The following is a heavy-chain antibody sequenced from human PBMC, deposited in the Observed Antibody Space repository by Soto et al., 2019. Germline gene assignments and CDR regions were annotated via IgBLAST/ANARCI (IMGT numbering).Heavy chain of an antibody. V-gene: IGHV4-4*07. CDR1: GASITSSSY. CDR3: ARGMTPPGAPAWYYFDS. J-gene: IGHJ4*02. CDR2: FSLSGTT. D-gene: IGHD2-8*02. Sequence: QVQLQESGPGLMKPSETLSLTCTVSGASITSSSYWSWIRQPAGKGLEWIGRFSLSGTTNYNPSPRSRVTMSADVSKNQFSLRLTSVTAADTALYYCARGMTPPGAPAWYYFDSWGQGTLVTVSS.